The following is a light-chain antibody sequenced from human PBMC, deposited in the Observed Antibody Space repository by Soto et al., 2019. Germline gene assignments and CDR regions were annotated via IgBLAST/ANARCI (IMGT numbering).Light chain of an antibody. J-gene: IGKJ1*01. CDR1: QRSSSW. V-gene: IGKV1-5*01. Sequence: DIQMTQSPSTLSASVEDRVTITCRASQRSSSWLAWYQQKPGKAHKLLIYDASRLESGVPSRFSGSGSGTELTLTISSLQSDDFATYYCQQYNSYWTFGQGTKVEIK. CDR3: QQYNSYWT. CDR2: DAS.